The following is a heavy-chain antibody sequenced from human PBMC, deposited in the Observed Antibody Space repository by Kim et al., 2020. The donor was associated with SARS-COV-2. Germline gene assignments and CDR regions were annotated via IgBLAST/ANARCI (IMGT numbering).Heavy chain of an antibody. CDR3: AQELPPGYSSCWSYYYYGMDV. Sequence: GGSLRLSCAASGFTFSSYGMHWVRQAPGKGLEWVAVISYDGSNKYYADSVKGRFTISRDNSKNTLYLQMNSLRAEDTAVYYCAQELPPGYSSCWSYYYYGMDVWGRGTTVTVSS. D-gene: IGHD6-19*01. CDR2: ISYDGSNK. CDR1: GFTFSSYG. V-gene: IGHV3-30*18. J-gene: IGHJ6*02.